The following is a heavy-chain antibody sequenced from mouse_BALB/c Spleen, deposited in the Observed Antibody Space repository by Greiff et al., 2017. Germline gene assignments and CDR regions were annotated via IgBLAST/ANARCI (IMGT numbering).Heavy chain of an antibody. CDR1: GFNIKDTY. Sequence: VQLKESGAELVKPGASVKLSCTASGFNIKDTYMHWVKQRPEQGLEWIGRIDPANGNTKYDPKFQGKATITADTSSNTAYLQLSSLTSEDTAVYYCARRGSARYFDVWGAGTTVTVSS. CDR3: ARRGSARYFDV. V-gene: IGHV14-3*02. D-gene: IGHD6-1*01. J-gene: IGHJ1*01. CDR2: IDPANGNT.